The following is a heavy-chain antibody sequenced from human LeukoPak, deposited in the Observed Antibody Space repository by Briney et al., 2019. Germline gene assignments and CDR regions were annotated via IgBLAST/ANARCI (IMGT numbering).Heavy chain of an antibody. J-gene: IGHJ4*02. CDR2: IYSGGST. Sequence: PGGSLRLSCAASGFTFSSYAMSWVRQAPGKGLEWVSVIYSGGSTYYADSVKGRFTISRDNSKNTLYLQMNSLRAEDTAVYYCAKGHWYSSSDYWGQGTLVTVSS. V-gene: IGHV3-66*01. D-gene: IGHD6-6*01. CDR1: GFTFSSYA. CDR3: AKGHWYSSSDY.